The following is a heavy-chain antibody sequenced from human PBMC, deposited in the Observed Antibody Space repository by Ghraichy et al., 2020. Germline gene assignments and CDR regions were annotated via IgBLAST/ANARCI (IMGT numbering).Heavy chain of an antibody. D-gene: IGHD4-23*01. CDR3: ARGSRVVRFYYYDGMDV. V-gene: IGHV3-48*02. J-gene: IGHJ6*02. Sequence: GGSLRLSCVGSGFTLSTYIMNWVRQAPGKGLEWVSYITSSSRTKSYADSVKGRFTISRDNAQNSLYLQMNNLRDEDTAIYYCARGSRVVRFYYYDGMDVWGQGTTVTVSS. CDR1: GFTLSTYI. CDR2: ITSSSRTK.